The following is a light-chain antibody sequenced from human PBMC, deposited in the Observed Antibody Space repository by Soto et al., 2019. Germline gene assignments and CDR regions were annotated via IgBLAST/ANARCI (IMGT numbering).Light chain of an antibody. V-gene: IGKV1-39*01. J-gene: IGKJ1*01. CDR3: QQSYSSPT. CDR1: QNINTY. Sequence: DIQMTQSPSSLSASVGDRVTITCRAGQNINTYLNWYVQKPGKAPDLLIYAASFLQTGVPSRFSGSGSGTDFPLTISGLQPEDFATYYCQQSYSSPTFGQGTKVEIK. CDR2: AAS.